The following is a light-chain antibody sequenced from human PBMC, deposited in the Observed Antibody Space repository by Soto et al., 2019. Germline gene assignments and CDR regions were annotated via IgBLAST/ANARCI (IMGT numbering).Light chain of an antibody. Sequence: DIQMTQSPSSVSASVGDRVTITCRASQGIRSWLAWYQQKTGKAPKLLIYAASSLQSGVPSRFSGSGSGTDFTLTIISLQPEDFATYYCQQANSFPLTFGGGTKVEIK. CDR2: AAS. J-gene: IGKJ4*01. CDR1: QGIRSW. CDR3: QQANSFPLT. V-gene: IGKV1-12*01.